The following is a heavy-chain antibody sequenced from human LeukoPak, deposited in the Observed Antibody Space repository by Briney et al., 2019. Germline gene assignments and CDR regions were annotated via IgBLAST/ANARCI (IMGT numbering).Heavy chain of an antibody. CDR3: AKRGYTSSWYIMDY. Sequence: PGGSLRLSCVASGFTFSTYWMSWVRQFPGKGLEWVAVISYDGNNKYYADSVKGRFTISRDNSKNTVYLQVNSLRPEDTAVYYCAKRGYTSSWYIMDYWGQGSLVTVSS. CDR2: ISYDGNNK. V-gene: IGHV3-30*18. CDR1: GFTFSTYW. D-gene: IGHD6-13*01. J-gene: IGHJ4*02.